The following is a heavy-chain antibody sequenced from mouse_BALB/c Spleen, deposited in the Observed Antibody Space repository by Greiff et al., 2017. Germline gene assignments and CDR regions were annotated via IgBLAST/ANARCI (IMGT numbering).Heavy chain of an antibody. D-gene: IGHD1-1*02. CDR3: ARDRDYPWYYAMDY. V-gene: IGHV5-4*02. CDR2: ISDGGSYT. J-gene: IGHJ4*01. CDR1: GFTFSDYY. Sequence: EVMLVESGGGLVKPGGSLKLSCAASGFTFSDYYMYWVRQTPEKRLEWVATISDGGSYTYYPDSVKGRFTISRDNAKNNLYLQMSSLKSEDTAMYYCARDRDYPWYYAMDYWGQGTSVTVSS.